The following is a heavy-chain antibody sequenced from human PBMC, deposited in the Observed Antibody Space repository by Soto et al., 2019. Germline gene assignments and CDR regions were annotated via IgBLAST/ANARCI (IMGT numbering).Heavy chain of an antibody. D-gene: IGHD2-8*01. V-gene: IGHV4-31*03. CDR2: IYYSGST. Sequence: QVQLQESGPGLVKPSQTLSLTCTVSGGSISSGGYYWSWIRQHPGKGLEWIGYIYYSGSTYYNPSLKSRVTISVDTSKNQFSLKLSCVTAADTAVYYCARDIVLMVYGGGNWFDPWGQGTLVTVSS. CDR1: GGSISSGGYY. CDR3: ARDIVLMVYGGGNWFDP. J-gene: IGHJ5*02.